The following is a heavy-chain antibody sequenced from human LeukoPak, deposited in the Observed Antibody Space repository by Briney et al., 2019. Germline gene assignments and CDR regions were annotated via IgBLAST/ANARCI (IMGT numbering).Heavy chain of an antibody. D-gene: IGHD6-13*01. CDR3: ARILGSSWYLDAFDI. V-gene: IGHV4-59*01. Sequence: PSETLSLTCTVSGGSISSYYWSWIRQPPGKGLEWIGSIYHSGSTYYNPSLKSRVTISVDTSKNQFSLKLSSVTAADTAVYYCARILGSSWYLDAFDIWGQGTMVTVSS. CDR2: IYHSGST. CDR1: GGSISSYY. J-gene: IGHJ3*02.